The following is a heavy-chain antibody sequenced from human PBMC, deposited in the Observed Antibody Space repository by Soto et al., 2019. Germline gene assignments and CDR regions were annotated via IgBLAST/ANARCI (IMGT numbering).Heavy chain of an antibody. Sequence: SETLSLTCTVSGGSISSYYWSWIRQPPGQGLEWVGYIYYSGSTNYNPSLKSRVTISVDTSKNQFSLKLSSVTAADTAVYYCARGGQPLLYYFDYWGQGTLVTVSS. CDR1: GGSISSYY. D-gene: IGHD2-2*02. CDR3: ARGGQPLLYYFDY. V-gene: IGHV4-59*01. J-gene: IGHJ4*02. CDR2: IYYSGST.